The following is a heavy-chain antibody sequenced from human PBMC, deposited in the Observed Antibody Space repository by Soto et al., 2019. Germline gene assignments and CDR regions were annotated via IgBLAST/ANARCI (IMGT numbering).Heavy chain of an antibody. V-gene: IGHV4-59*01. CDR2: ISYSGST. D-gene: IGHD2-15*01. Sequence: LTNTVAGGTSGSFGWRWIRQTTRKGLEWIGYISYSGSTNYNPSLKSRVTISVDTSKNQFSLKLSSVTAADTAVYYCLGYCSGGSCYLHYMDVLGKGTTVTVSS. CDR3: LGYCSGGSCYLHYMDV. J-gene: IGHJ6*03. CDR1: GGTSGSFG.